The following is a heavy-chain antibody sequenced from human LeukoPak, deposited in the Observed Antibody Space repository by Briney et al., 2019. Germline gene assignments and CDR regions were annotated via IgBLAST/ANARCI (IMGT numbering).Heavy chain of an antibody. CDR2: INHTGST. D-gene: IGHD4-23*01. CDR1: GGSFSGYY. V-gene: IGHV4-34*01. CDR3: AREGPVVLPGMDV. Sequence: SETLSLTCAVYGGSFSGYYWNWIRQPPGKGLEWIGEINHTGSTNYNPSLKSRVTISVDTSKNQFSLKLSSVTAADTAVYYCAREGPVVLPGMDVWGQGTTVTVSS. J-gene: IGHJ6*02.